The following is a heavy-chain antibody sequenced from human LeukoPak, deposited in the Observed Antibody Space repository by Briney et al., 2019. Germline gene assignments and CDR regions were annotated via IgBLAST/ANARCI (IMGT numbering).Heavy chain of an antibody. V-gene: IGHV2-70*01. D-gene: IGHD5-18*01. Sequence: SGPALVKPTQTLTLTCTFSGFSLSTHGMCVSWIRQPPGKALEWLAHIDWDDDKYHSKSLKTRLTISRDTSKNQVVLTMTNMDPVDTATYYCARIGYGPANTATHFDYWGQGTLVTVSS. CDR1: GFSLSTHGMC. CDR2: IDWDDDK. J-gene: IGHJ4*02. CDR3: ARIGYGPANTATHFDY.